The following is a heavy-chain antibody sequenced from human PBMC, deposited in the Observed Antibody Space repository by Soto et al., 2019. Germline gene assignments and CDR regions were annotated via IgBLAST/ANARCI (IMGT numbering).Heavy chain of an antibody. J-gene: IGHJ4*02. CDR3: ARAKSVGAYCPFDS. V-gene: IGHV3-48*02. CDR1: GFTFSSYS. D-gene: IGHD3-16*01. CDR2: ISTRSNSI. Sequence: EVQLVESGGGLVQPGGSLRLSCVASGFTFSSYSFNWVRQAPGKGLEWISYISTRSNSIYYADSVKGRFTVSRDNAKNSLFLQMNNLRDEDTAVYFCARAKSVGAYCPFDSWGQGTLVTVSS.